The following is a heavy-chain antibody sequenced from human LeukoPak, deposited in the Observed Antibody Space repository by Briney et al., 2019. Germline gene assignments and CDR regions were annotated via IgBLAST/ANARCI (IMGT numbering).Heavy chain of an antibody. Sequence: PGGSLRLSCAASGFTFDDYTVHWVRQAPGKGLEWVPLISWDGGSTYYADSVKGRFTISRDNSKNSLYLQMNSLRTEDTALYYCAKAVGYCSGGSCYSYFDYWGQGTLVTVSS. V-gene: IGHV3-43*01. J-gene: IGHJ4*02. CDR2: ISWDGGST. CDR3: AKAVGYCSGGSCYSYFDY. D-gene: IGHD2-15*01. CDR1: GFTFDDYT.